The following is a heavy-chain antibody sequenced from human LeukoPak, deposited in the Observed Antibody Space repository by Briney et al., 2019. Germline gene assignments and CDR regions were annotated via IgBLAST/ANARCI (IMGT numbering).Heavy chain of an antibody. J-gene: IGHJ5*02. CDR2: ISGSGGST. Sequence: GGSLRLSCAASVLTFSSYAMSWVRQAPGKGLEWVSAISGSGGSTYYADSVKGRFTISRDNSKNTLCLQMNSLRAEDTAVYYCARSARITIFGVVNWFDPWGQGTLVTVSS. V-gene: IGHV3-23*01. D-gene: IGHD3-3*01. CDR1: VLTFSSYA. CDR3: ARSARITIFGVVNWFDP.